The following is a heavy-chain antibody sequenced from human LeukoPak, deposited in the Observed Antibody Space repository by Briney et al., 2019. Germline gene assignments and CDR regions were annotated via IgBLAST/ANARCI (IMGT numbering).Heavy chain of an antibody. J-gene: IGHJ6*03. CDR3: AREPFNYYYMDV. CDR2: INHSGST. V-gene: IGHV4-34*01. Sequence: PSETLSLTCAVYGGSFSGYYWSWIRQPPGKGLEWIGEINHSGSTNYNPSLKSRVTISVDTSKNQFSLKLSSVTAADTAVYYCAREPFNYYYMDVWGKGTTVTVSS. CDR1: GGSFSGYY.